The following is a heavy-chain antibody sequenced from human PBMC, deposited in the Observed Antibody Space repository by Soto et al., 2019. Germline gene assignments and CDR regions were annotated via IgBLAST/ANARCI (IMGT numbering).Heavy chain of an antibody. Sequence: SETRSLTCAVSGGSFTSNNWWTWVRQPPGQGLEWIGEIYRTGSTNYNPSLKSRVTISLDKSENQFSLKVTSLTAADTAVYYCASRDPGTSVDYWGQGTLVTVSS. J-gene: IGHJ4*02. CDR1: GGSFTSNNW. CDR3: ASRDPGTSVDY. CDR2: IYRTGST. V-gene: IGHV4-4*02. D-gene: IGHD1-7*01.